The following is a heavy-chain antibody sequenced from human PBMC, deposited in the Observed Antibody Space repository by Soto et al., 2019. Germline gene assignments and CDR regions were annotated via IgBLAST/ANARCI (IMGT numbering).Heavy chain of an antibody. J-gene: IGHJ3*02. CDR2: IYYSGST. CDR1: CCSLSWYY. CDR3: ARGIAAAAYDAFDI. D-gene: IGHD6-13*01. V-gene: IGHV4-59*08. Sequence: VELEGSGPGTVKALEALALPCTCSCCSLSWYYWDWIRPPPGEGPEWIGYIYYSGSTNYNPSLKSRVTISVDTSKNQFSLKLSSVTAADTAVYYCARGIAAAAYDAFDIWGQGTMVTVSS.